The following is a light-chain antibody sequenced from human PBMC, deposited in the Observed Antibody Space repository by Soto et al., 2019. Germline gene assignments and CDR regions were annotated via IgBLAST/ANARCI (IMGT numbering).Light chain of an antibody. CDR2: HAS. Sequence: DIQITQSPSSLSASVVDRVTITCRASQNIDAWLAWYQQKPGTAPKVLIYHASNLQSGVPSRFSGSGSGTEFTLTISSLQPDDFATYYCQQYNSYSFGQGTKVDI. V-gene: IGKV1-5*01. J-gene: IGKJ1*01. CDR3: QQYNSYS. CDR1: QNIDAW.